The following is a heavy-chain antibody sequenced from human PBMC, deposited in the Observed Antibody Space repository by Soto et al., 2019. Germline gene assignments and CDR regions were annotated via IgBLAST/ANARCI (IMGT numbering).Heavy chain of an antibody. CDR3: ARARPYFWSGYWVDY. D-gene: IGHD3-3*01. J-gene: IGHJ4*02. CDR2: ISAYNGNT. V-gene: IGHV1-18*01. CDR1: GYTFTSYG. Sequence: QVQLVQSGAEVKKPGASVKVSCKASGYTFTSYGISWVRQAPGQGLEWMGWISAYNGNTNYAQKLQGRVTMTTDTSTSTAYMELRSLRPDDTAVYHCARARPYFWSGYWVDYWGQGTLVTVSS.